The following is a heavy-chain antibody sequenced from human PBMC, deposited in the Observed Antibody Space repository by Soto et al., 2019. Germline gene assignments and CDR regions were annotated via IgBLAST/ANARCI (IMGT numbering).Heavy chain of an antibody. V-gene: IGHV3-30*03. CDR1: GFPFSSYG. Sequence: QVQLVESGGGVVQPGRSLRLSCAASGFPFSSYGMHWVRQAPGKGLEWVAHISYDGSNKHYTDSVKGRFTISRDNSKNMLYLQICSRRAEDTAVYYCAGGQYYFDYCGHGTRVSVSS. D-gene: IGHD2-15*01. CDR3: AGGQYYFDY. J-gene: IGHJ4*01. CDR2: ISYDGSNK.